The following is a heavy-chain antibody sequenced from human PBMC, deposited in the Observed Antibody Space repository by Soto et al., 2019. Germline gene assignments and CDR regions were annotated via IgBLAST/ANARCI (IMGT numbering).Heavy chain of an antibody. CDR2: ITSSSDTI. CDR1: GFTFSSYS. V-gene: IGHV3-48*02. CDR3: ARLPKGTTVTA. J-gene: IGHJ4*02. D-gene: IGHD4-17*01. Sequence: EVQLVESGGGLVQPGGSLRLSCAASGFTFSSYSMNWVRQAPGKGLEWVSYITSSSDTIYYADSVKGRFTISRDNAKNSRDLQMNSLGDEDTAVYYCARLPKGTTVTAWGQGTLVTVSS.